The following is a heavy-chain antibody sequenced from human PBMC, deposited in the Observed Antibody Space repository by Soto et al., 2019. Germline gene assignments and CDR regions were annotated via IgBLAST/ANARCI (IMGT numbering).Heavy chain of an antibody. CDR1: GYTFTSYD. J-gene: IGHJ4*02. V-gene: IGHV1-8*01. Sequence: GASVKVSCKASGYTFTSYDINWVRQATGQGLEWMGWMNPNSGNTGYAQKFQGRVTMTRNTSISTAYMELSSLRSEDTAVYYCARYRLAAAGIDYRAQRTLVPVSA. D-gene: IGHD6-13*01. CDR2: MNPNSGNT. CDR3: ARYRLAAAGIDY.